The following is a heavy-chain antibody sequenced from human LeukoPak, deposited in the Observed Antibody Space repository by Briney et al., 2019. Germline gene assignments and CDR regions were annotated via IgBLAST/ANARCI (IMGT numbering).Heavy chain of an antibody. J-gene: IGHJ3*02. CDR3: ARVINDYGGNSFQAARGAFDI. CDR2: IYHSGST. D-gene: IGHD4-23*01. CDR1: GGSISSGGYY. Sequence: SETLSLTCTVSGGSISSGGYYWSWIRQPPGKGLEWIGYIYHSGSTYYNPSLKSRVTISVDRSKNQFSLKLSSVTAADTAVYYCARVINDYGGNSFQAARGAFDIRGQGTMVTVSS. V-gene: IGHV4-30-2*01.